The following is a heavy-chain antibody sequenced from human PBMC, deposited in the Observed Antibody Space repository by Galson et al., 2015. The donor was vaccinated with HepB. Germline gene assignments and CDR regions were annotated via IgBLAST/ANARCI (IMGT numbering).Heavy chain of an antibody. Sequence: SLRLSCAASGFTVSSNYMSWVRQAPGKGLEWVSVIYSGGSTYYADSVKGRFTISRDNSKNTLYLQMNSLRAEDTAVYYCARDPLHYDILTGPSSPFGMDVWGQGTTVTVSS. J-gene: IGHJ6*02. CDR1: GFTVSSNY. D-gene: IGHD3-9*01. CDR3: ARDPLHYDILTGPSSPFGMDV. V-gene: IGHV3-66*01. CDR2: IYSGGST.